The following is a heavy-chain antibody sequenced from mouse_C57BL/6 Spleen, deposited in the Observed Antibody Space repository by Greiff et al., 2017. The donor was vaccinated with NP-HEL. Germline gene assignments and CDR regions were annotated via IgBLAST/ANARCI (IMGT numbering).Heavy chain of an antibody. J-gene: IGHJ2*01. CDR3: ARWGTGLDY. Sequence: LVESGAELVRPGTSVKVSCKASGYAFTNYLIEWVKQRPGQGLEWIGVINPGSGGTNYNEKFKGKATLTADKSSSTAYMQLSSLTSEDSAVYFCARWGTGLDYWGQGTTLTVSS. CDR2: INPGSGGT. V-gene: IGHV1-54*01. D-gene: IGHD3-3*01. CDR1: GYAFTNYL.